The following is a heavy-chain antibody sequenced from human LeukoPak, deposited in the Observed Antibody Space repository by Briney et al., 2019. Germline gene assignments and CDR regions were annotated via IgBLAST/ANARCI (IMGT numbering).Heavy chain of an antibody. CDR1: GYTLTELS. D-gene: IGHD3-22*01. V-gene: IGHV1-24*01. CDR3: ARDGHDSSGYYPDF. Sequence: ASVTVSCKVSGYTLTELSMHWVRQAPGKGLEWMGGFDPEDGEKIYAQTFQGRVAMTEDTSTDTAYMELSSLRSEDTAVYYCARDGHDSSGYYPDFWGQGTLVTVSS. J-gene: IGHJ4*02. CDR2: FDPEDGEK.